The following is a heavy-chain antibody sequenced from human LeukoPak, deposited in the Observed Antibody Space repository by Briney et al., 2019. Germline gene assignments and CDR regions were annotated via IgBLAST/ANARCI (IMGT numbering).Heavy chain of an antibody. CDR2: MNPNSGNT. CDR1: GYTSTSYD. J-gene: IGHJ6*02. D-gene: IGHD2-2*01. V-gene: IGHV1-8*01. CDR3: ATHCSSTSCYSDYYGMDV. Sequence: ASVKVSCKASGYTSTSYDINWVRQATGQGLEWMGWMNPNSGNTGYAQKFQGRVTMTRNTSISTAYTELSSLRSEDTAVYYCATHCSSTSCYSDYYGMDVWGQGTTVTVSS.